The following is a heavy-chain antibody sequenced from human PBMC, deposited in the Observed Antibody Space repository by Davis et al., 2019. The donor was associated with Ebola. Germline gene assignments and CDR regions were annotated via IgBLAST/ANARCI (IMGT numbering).Heavy chain of an antibody. Sequence: SLKISCAASGFTFDDYAMHWVRQAPGKGLEWVSGISWNSGSIGYADSVKGRFTISRDNAKNSLYLQMNSLRAEDTALYYCAKDPFPMYYYDSSGYYSTTFYDYWGQGTLVTVSS. CDR2: ISWNSGSI. CDR3: AKDPFPMYYYDSSGYYSTTFYDY. J-gene: IGHJ4*02. D-gene: IGHD3-22*01. V-gene: IGHV3-9*01. CDR1: GFTFDDYA.